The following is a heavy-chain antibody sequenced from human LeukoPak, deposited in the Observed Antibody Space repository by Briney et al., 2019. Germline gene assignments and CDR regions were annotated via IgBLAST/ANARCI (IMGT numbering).Heavy chain of an antibody. J-gene: IGHJ1*01. Sequence: SLKLSRQTSVYTFTNYAMHWARQATTQSLEWMRWINTGNGNTKSSQKFQDRVALTRDTSASTAYMELNSLSSEDTAVYYCARVPLHDASGRYYPHWGQGTLVTVSS. CDR1: VYTFTNYA. CDR3: ARVPLHDASGRYYPH. D-gene: IGHD3-22*01. V-gene: IGHV1-3*04. CDR2: INTGNGNT.